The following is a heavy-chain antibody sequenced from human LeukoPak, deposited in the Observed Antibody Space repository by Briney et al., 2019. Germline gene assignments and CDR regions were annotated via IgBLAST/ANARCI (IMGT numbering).Heavy chain of an antibody. J-gene: IGHJ4*02. Sequence: ASVKVSCKASGGTFSSYAISWVRQAPGQGLEWMGGIIPIFGTANYAQKFQGRVTITADESTSTAYMELSSLRSEDTAVNYCARGPPPWYQAFDYWGQGTLVTVSS. CDR1: GGTFSSYA. CDR2: IIPIFGTA. V-gene: IGHV1-69*13. D-gene: IGHD2-2*01. CDR3: ARGPPPWYQAFDY.